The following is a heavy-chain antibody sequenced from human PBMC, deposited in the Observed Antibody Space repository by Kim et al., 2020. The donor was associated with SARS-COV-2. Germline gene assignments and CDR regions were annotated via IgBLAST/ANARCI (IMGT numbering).Heavy chain of an antibody. CDR1: GFTFSSYA. D-gene: IGHD6-13*01. J-gene: IGHJ3*02. CDR3: GMGQQLARDAFDI. Sequence: GGSLRLSCAASGFTFSSYAIHWVRQAPGKGLEWVAVIWYDGSNKYYADSVKGRFTISRDNSKNTLYLQMNSLRAEDTAVYYCGMGQQLARDAFDIWGQGTMVTVSS. V-gene: IGHV3-33*01. CDR2: IWYDGSNK.